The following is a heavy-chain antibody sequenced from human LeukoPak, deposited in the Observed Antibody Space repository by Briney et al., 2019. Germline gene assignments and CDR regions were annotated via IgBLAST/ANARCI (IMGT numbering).Heavy chain of an antibody. CDR2: INPSSGGT. Sequence: ASVKVSCKASGYIFTSYYMHWVRQAPGQGLEWMGVINPSSGGTIYAQKFQGRVTMTEDTSTDTAYMELSSLRSEDTAVYYCATLAGGEVVVAYYFDYWGQGTLVTVSS. CDR1: GYIFTSYY. V-gene: IGHV1-46*01. D-gene: IGHD2-15*01. CDR3: ATLAGGEVVVAYYFDY. J-gene: IGHJ4*02.